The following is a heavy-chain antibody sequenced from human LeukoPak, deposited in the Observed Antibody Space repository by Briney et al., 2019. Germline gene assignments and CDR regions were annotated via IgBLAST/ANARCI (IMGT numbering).Heavy chain of an antibody. D-gene: IGHD6-13*01. CDR1: GGSISSSNW. CDR3: ARDKELAAAGNWFDP. J-gene: IGHJ5*02. V-gene: IGHV4-4*02. Sequence: PSETLSLTCAVSGGSISSSNWWSWVRQPPGKGLEWIGEIYHSGSTNYNPSLKSRVTISVDKSKNQFSLKLSSVTAADTAVYHCARDKELAAAGNWFDPWGQGTLVTVSS. CDR2: IYHSGST.